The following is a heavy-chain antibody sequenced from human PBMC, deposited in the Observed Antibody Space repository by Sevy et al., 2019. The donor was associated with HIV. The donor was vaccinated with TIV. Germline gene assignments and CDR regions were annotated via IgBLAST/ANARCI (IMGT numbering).Heavy chain of an antibody. CDR2: IKQDGSVK. Sequence: GGSLRLSCAASGFTLNSYWMSWVRQAPGKGLEWVANIKQDGSVKYYVDSVKGRFTISRDNARNLVYLQMSSLTAEDTALYYCVRAIAADASLWGQRTLVTISS. D-gene: IGHD6-13*01. V-gene: IGHV3-7*01. CDR3: VRAIAADASL. J-gene: IGHJ4*02. CDR1: GFTLNSYW.